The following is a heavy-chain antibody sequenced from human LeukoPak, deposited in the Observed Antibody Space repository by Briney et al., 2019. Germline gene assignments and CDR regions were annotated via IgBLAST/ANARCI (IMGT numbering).Heavy chain of an antibody. D-gene: IGHD3-22*01. J-gene: IGHJ6*02. Sequence: PSETLSLTCTVSGGSISSYYWSWIRQPPGKGLEWIGYIYYSGSTNYNPSLKSRVTISVDTSKNQFSLKLSSVTAADTAVYYCARNLYEGLLLLKYYYYYGMDVWGQGTTVTVSS. CDR2: IYYSGST. CDR3: ARNLYEGLLLLKYYYYYGMDV. CDR1: GGSISSYY. V-gene: IGHV4-59*08.